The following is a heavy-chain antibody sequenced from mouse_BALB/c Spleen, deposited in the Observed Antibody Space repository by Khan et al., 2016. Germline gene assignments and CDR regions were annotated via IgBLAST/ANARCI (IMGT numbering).Heavy chain of an antibody. CDR2: IDTYSGET. D-gene: IGHD1-1*02. V-gene: IGHV9-1*02. CDR1: GYTFTSYG. J-gene: IGHJ1*01. CDR3: AREGGTTVVAPGFFDV. Sequence: QIQLVQSGPDLKKPGETVKISCKASGYTFTSYGMNWVKQAPGKGLKWMGWIDTYSGETKYADDFKGRFVFSLVTSASTAYLQINNLKNEDMAIYFCAREGGTTVVAPGFFDVWGAGTTVTVSS.